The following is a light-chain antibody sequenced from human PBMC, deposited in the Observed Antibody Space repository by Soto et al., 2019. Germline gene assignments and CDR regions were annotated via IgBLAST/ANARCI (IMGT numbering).Light chain of an antibody. CDR2: IYSDGSH. J-gene: IGLJ3*02. V-gene: IGLV4-69*01. CDR3: QAWDTDIRV. Sequence: QLVLTQSPSASASLGASVNLTCTLSSWHNSYAIAWHQQQPERGPRFLMKIYSDGSHSKGDGIPDRFSGSSSGAERYLTISSLQSEDEADYYCQAWDTDIRVFGGGTKLTVL. CDR1: SWHNSYA.